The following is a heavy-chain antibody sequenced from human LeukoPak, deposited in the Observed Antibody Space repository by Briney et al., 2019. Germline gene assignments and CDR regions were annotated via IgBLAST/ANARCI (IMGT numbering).Heavy chain of an antibody. CDR2: IYYSGST. D-gene: IGHD3-22*01. CDR3: ARGRDYYDSSGYYQPHLFDY. Sequence: SETLSLTCTVSGASFSSGDQYWSWIRQPPGKGLEWIGYIYYSGSTNYNPSLKSRVTISVDTSKNQFSLKLSSVTAADTAVYYCARGRDYYDSSGYYQPHLFDYWGQGTLVTVSS. V-gene: IGHV4-61*08. CDR1: GASFSSGDQY. J-gene: IGHJ4*02.